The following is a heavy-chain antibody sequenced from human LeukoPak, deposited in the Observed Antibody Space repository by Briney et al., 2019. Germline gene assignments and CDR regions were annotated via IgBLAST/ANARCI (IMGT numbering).Heavy chain of an antibody. CDR3: AKDPPYGDSDWYFDL. J-gene: IGHJ2*01. V-gene: IGHV3-33*06. D-gene: IGHD4-17*01. Sequence: GRSLRLSCAASGFTFSSYGMHWVRQAPGKGLEWVAVIWYDGSNKYYADSVKGRFTISRDNSKNTLYLQMNSLRAEDTAVYYCAKDPPYGDSDWYFDLWGRGTLVTVSS. CDR2: IWYDGSNK. CDR1: GFTFSSYG.